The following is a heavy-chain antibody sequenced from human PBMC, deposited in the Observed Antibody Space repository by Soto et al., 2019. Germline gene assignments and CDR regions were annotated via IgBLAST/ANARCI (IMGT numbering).Heavy chain of an antibody. D-gene: IGHD6-6*01. CDR3: AKGSAYSSSSAEFDY. V-gene: IGHV3-23*01. CDR2: ISGSGGST. Sequence: HPGGSLRLSCAASGFTFSSYAMSWVRQAPGKGLEWVSAISGSGGSTYYADSVKGRFTISRDNSKNTLYLQMNSLRAEDTAVYYCAKGSAYSSSSAEFDYWGQGTLVTVSS. CDR1: GFTFSSYA. J-gene: IGHJ4*02.